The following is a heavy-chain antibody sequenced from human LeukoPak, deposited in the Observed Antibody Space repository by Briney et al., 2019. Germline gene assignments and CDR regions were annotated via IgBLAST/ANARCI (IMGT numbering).Heavy chain of an antibody. CDR2: INHSGST. J-gene: IGHJ6*03. V-gene: IGHV4-34*01. Sequence: ASETLSLTCAVHVGSFSGYYWSWIRQPPGKGLEWIGEINHSGSTNYNSSLKSRVTISVDTSKNQFSLKLSSVTAADTAVYYCARGYYGSGSHCCHMDVWGKGTTITVSS. D-gene: IGHD3-10*01. CDR3: ARGYYGSGSHCCHMDV. CDR1: VGSFSGYY.